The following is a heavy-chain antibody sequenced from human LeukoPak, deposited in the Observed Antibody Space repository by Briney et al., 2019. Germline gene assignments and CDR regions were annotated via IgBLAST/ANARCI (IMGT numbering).Heavy chain of an antibody. D-gene: IGHD5-24*01. CDR3: ARGIVEMATHLDY. CDR2: INPSGGST. CDR1: GYIFTDYY. J-gene: IGHJ4*02. Sequence: ASERVSCKASGYIFTDYYMHWVLQAPGQGLEWTGIINPSGGSTSYAQKFQGRVTMTRDTSTSTVYMELSSLRSEDTAVYYCARGIVEMATHLDYWGQGTLVTVSP. V-gene: IGHV1-46*01.